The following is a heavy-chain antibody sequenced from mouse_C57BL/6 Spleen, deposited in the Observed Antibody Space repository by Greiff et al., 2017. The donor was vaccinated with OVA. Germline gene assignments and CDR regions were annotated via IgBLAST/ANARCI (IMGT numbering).Heavy chain of an antibody. CDR2: IYPGSGNT. CDR3: ARGYDYYYYAMDY. V-gene: IGHV1-66*01. CDR1: GYSFTSYY. J-gene: IGHJ4*01. D-gene: IGHD2-4*01. Sequence: VQLQQSGPELVKPGASVKISCKASGYSFTSYYIHWVKQRPGQGLEWIGWIYPGSGNTKYNEKFKGKATLTADTSSSTAYMQLSSLTSEDTAIYYCARGYDYYYYAMDYWGQGTSVTVSS.